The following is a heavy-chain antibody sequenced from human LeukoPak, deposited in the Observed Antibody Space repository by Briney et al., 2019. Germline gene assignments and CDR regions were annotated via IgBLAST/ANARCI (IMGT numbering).Heavy chain of an antibody. CDR3: ARSDYVWGSYRSFDY. Sequence: PGESLKISCQGSGYRFPSYWIGWVRQMPGKGLEWMGIMHPGDSDTRYSPSFQGQVTISADKSISTAYLQWSSLKASDTAMYYCARSDYVWGSYRSFDYWGQGTWSPSPQ. CDR1: GYRFPSYW. V-gene: IGHV5-51*01. D-gene: IGHD3-16*02. CDR2: MHPGDSDT. J-gene: IGHJ4*02.